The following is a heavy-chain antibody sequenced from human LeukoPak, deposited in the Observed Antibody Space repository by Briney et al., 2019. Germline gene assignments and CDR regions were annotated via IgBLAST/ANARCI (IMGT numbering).Heavy chain of an antibody. Sequence: SETLSLTCAVYGGSFSGYYWSWNRQPPGKGLEWTGEINHSGSTNYNPSLKSRVTISVDTSKNQFSLKLSSVTAADTAVYYCARVGGSPDAGAYDYVWGSTGKDYWFDPWGQGTLVTVSS. D-gene: IGHD3-16*01. CDR1: GGSFSGYY. V-gene: IGHV4-34*01. J-gene: IGHJ5*02. CDR3: ARVGGSPDAGAYDYVWGSTGKDYWFDP. CDR2: INHSGST.